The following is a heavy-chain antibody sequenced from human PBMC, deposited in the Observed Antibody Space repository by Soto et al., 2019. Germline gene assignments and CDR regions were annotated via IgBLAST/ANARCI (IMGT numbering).Heavy chain of an antibody. CDR2: ISYDGSNK. V-gene: IGHV3-30-3*01. J-gene: IGHJ6*02. CDR3: ARDRGRYFDWPKKITTKNYYYYYGMDV. D-gene: IGHD3-9*01. CDR1: GFTFSSYA. Sequence: GGSLRLSCAASGFTFSSYAMHWVRQAPGKGLEWVAVISYDGSNKYYADSVKGRFTISRDNSKNTLYLQMNSLRAEDTAVYYCARDRGRYFDWPKKITTKNYYYYYGMDVWGQGTTVTVSS.